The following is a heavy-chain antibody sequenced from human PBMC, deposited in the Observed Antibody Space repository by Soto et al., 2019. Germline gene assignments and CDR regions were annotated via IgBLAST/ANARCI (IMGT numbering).Heavy chain of an antibody. V-gene: IGHV1-18*01. CDR3: ARACEQVYDYVWGSYRPTAFDY. CDR1: GYTFTSYG. J-gene: IGHJ4*02. Sequence: ASVKVSCKASGYTFTSYGISWVRQAPGQGLEWMGWISAYNGNTNYAQKLQGRVTMTTDTSTNTAYMELRSLRSDDTAVYYCARACEQVYDYVWGSYRPTAFDYWGQGTLVTVSS. CDR2: ISAYNGNT. D-gene: IGHD3-16*02.